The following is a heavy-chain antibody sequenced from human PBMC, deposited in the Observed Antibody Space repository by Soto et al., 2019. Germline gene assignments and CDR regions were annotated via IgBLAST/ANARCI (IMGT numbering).Heavy chain of an antibody. J-gene: IGHJ3*02. CDR1: VFTFSSYG. CDR3: ARDIGDHTSRWTDAFDI. CDR2: IWYDGTNK. V-gene: IGHV3-33*01. D-gene: IGHD6-13*01. Sequence: LRLSCAASVFTFSSYGMHWVRQAPGKGLERGAGIWYDGTNKYYVDSVKGRFTISKDNSKNTLYLQMNSLRAEDTAIYYCARDIGDHTSRWTDAFDIWGQGTMVTVSS.